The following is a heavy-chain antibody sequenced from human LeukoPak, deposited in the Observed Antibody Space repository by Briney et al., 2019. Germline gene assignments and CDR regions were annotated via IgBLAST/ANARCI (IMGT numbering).Heavy chain of an antibody. Sequence: GRSLRLSCAASGFTFSSYGMHWVRQAPGKGLEWVAFIRYDGSNKYYADSVKGRFTISRDNSKNTLYLQMNSLRAEDTAVYYCASRYYDSSGYYEYWGQGTLVTVSS. CDR1: GFTFSSYG. J-gene: IGHJ4*02. CDR2: IRYDGSNK. V-gene: IGHV3-30*02. CDR3: ASRYYDSSGYYEY. D-gene: IGHD3-22*01.